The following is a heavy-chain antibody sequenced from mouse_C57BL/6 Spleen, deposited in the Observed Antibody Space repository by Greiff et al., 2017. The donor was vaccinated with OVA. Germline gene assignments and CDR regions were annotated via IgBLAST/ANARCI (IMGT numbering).Heavy chain of an antibody. V-gene: IGHV1-52*01. D-gene: IGHD1-1*01. CDR3: ARGNYYGSRAWFAY. CDR2: IDPSDSET. J-gene: IGHJ3*01. Sequence: QVQLQQPGAELVRPGSSVKLSCKASGYTFTSYWMHWVKQRPIQGLEWIGNIDPSDSETHYNQKFKDKATLTVDKSSSTAYMQLSSLKSGDSAVYYCARGNYYGSRAWFAYWGQGTLVTVSA. CDR1: GYTFTSYW.